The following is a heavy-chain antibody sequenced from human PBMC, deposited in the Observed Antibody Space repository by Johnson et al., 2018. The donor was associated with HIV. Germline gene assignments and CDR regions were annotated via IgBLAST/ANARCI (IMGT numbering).Heavy chain of an antibody. CDR3: AKDLKGRWLQYGGLDI. D-gene: IGHD5-24*01. CDR2: IWYDGSNT. Sequence: QVQLVESGGGVVQPGRSLRLSCAASGFTFISYAMHWVLQAPGKGLEWVAVIWYDGSNTYYADSVKGRFTISRDNSKNTLYLQMNSLRAEDTAVYFCAKDLKGRWLQYGGLDIWGQGTTVTVSP. V-gene: IGHV3-33*06. CDR1: GFTFISYA. J-gene: IGHJ3*02.